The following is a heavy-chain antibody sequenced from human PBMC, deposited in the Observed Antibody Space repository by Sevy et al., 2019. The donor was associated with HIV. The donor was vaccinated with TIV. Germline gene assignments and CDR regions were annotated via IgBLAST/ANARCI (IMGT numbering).Heavy chain of an antibody. CDR3: ARVRVREGAVEDAFDI. CDR2: IKSDGSGT. V-gene: IGHV3-74*01. Sequence: GGSLRLSCAASGFTFSTYWMHWVRQGPGKGLVWVSRIKSDGSGTSYADSVKGRFTISRDNAKNTLYLQMNSLRAEDTAVYFCARVRVREGAVEDAFDIWGQGTMVTVSS. D-gene: IGHD1-26*01. J-gene: IGHJ3*02. CDR1: GFTFSTYW.